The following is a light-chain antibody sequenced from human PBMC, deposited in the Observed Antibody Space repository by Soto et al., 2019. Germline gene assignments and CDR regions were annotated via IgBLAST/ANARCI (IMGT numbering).Light chain of an antibody. V-gene: IGKV1-9*01. J-gene: IGKJ4*01. Sequence: DIPLTQSPSFLSASVGDRVTITCRASQDIANYLAWYQQKPGKAPRFLIYATSTFQSGLPSRFSGSGSGTEFTLTISSLQPEDFATYYCQQVNSYPLTFGGGTKGEIK. CDR1: QDIANY. CDR3: QQVNSYPLT. CDR2: ATS.